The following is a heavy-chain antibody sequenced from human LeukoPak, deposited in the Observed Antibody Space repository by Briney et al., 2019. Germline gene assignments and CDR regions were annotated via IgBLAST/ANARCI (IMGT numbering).Heavy chain of an antibody. Sequence: GGSLRLSCAASGFTFSNAWMSWVRQAPGKGLEWVGRIKSNTDGGTTDYAAPVKGRFTISRDDSKNTLYLQMNSLKTEDTAVYYCTTLSLGYSGYYYYMDVWGKGTTVTISS. V-gene: IGHV3-15*01. CDR1: GFTFSNAW. CDR3: TTLSLGYSGYYYYMDV. J-gene: IGHJ6*03. D-gene: IGHD1-26*01. CDR2: IKSNTDGGTT.